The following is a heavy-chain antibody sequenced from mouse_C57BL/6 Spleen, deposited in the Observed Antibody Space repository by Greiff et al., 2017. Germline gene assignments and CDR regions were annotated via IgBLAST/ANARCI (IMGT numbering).Heavy chain of an antibody. J-gene: IGHJ4*01. Sequence: EVQLQQSGPELVKPGASVKISCKASGYTFTDYYMNWVKQSHGKSLEWIGDINPNNGGTSYNQKFKGKATLTVDKSSSTAYMELRSLTSEDSAVYYCARMGGLRRYYAMDYWGQGTSVTVAS. CDR2: INPNNGGT. D-gene: IGHD2-4*01. CDR1: GYTFTDYY. CDR3: ARMGGLRRYYAMDY. V-gene: IGHV1-26*01.